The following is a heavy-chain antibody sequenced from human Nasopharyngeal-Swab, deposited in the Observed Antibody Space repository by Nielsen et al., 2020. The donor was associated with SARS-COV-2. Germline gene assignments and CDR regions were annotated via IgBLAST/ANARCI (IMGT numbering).Heavy chain of an antibody. J-gene: IGHJ4*02. Sequence: GSLSLSCTASGYSFTNYCICWFRHLPGTGLELMGLIYPCYSSIRYIPSFQGQVTISVDTSISTTYLQWSNLKASDAATYYCARRGDCNGNPCYSDYWGQGTLVTVSS. V-gene: IGHV5-51*01. CDR1: GYSFTNYC. CDR3: ARRGDCNGNPCYSDY. CDR2: IYPCYSSI. D-gene: IGHD2-21*02.